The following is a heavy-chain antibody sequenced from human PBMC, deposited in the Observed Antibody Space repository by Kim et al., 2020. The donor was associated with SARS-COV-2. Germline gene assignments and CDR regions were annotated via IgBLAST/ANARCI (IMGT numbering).Heavy chain of an antibody. D-gene: IGHD5-18*01. Sequence: GGSLRLSCTASGFTFGDYTMSWFRQAPGKGLEWVGFIRSKAYGGTTEYAASVKGRFTISRDDSKSIAYLQMNSLKTEDTAVYYCTRGDVGYHAYFDYWGQGTLVTVSS. CDR3: TRGDVGYHAYFDY. J-gene: IGHJ4*02. CDR1: GFTFGDYT. CDR2: IRSKAYGGTT. V-gene: IGHV3-49*03.